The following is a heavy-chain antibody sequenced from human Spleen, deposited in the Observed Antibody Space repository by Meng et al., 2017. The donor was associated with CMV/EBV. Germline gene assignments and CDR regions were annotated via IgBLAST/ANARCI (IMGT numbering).Heavy chain of an antibody. CDR1: GYTFTSYG. CDR3: ARGGDYGDFHDPFDY. J-gene: IGHJ4*02. V-gene: IGHV1-18*01. D-gene: IGHD4-17*01. Sequence: ASVKVSCKASGYTFTSYGISWVRQAPGQGPEWMGWISADNQNTNLIQKFQGRITLTTDTSTSTAYMELRSLRSDDTAVYYCARGGDYGDFHDPFDYWGQGTLVTVSS. CDR2: ISADNQNT.